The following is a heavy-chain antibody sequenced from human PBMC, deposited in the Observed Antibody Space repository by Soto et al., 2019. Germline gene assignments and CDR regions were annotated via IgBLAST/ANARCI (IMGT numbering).Heavy chain of an antibody. D-gene: IGHD6-13*01. CDR2: IYTSGST. V-gene: IGHV4-4*07. J-gene: IGHJ5*02. Sequence: SETLSLTCTVSGGPISSYYWSWIRQPAGKGLEWIGRIYTSGSTNYNPSLKSRVTMSVDTSKNQFSLKLSSVTAADTAVYYCAXDHHLIAAAGTSVWFDPWGQGTLVTVSS. CDR1: GGPISSYY. CDR3: AXDHHLIAAAGTSVWFDP.